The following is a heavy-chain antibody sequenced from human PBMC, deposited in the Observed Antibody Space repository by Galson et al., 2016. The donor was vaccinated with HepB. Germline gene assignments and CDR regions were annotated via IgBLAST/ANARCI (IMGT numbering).Heavy chain of an antibody. CDR1: GFTFSSSA. CDR2: ISKDGRNK. D-gene: IGHD4-17*01. Sequence: SLRLSCAASGFTFSSSAMHWDRQAPGKGLEWVAVISKDGRNKYYADSVGGRFTVSRDNSNNTLFLQMNTLRAEDTAVYYCARRGPRHGRAPRHGDYDYFDSWGQGTLVTISS. CDR3: ARRGPRHGRAPRHGDYDYFDS. J-gene: IGHJ4*02. V-gene: IGHV3-30*04.